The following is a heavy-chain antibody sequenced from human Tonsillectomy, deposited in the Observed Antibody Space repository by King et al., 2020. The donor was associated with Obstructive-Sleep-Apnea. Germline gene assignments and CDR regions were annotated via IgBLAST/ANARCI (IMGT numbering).Heavy chain of an antibody. CDR2: ISYDGSNK. CDR1: GFTFSSYA. D-gene: IGHD6-19*01. CDR3: AREIGSGGYYYYYGMDV. Sequence: VQLVESGGGVVQPGRSLRLSCAASGFTFSSYAMHWVRQAPGKGLEWVAVISYDGSNKYYADSVKGRVTISRDNSKNTLYLKMTSLRAEDTAVYYCAREIGSGGYYYYYGMDVWGKGRTVTVSS. V-gene: IGHV3-30-3*01. J-gene: IGHJ6*04.